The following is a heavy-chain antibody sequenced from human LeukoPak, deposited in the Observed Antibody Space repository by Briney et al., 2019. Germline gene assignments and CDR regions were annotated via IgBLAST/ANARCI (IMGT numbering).Heavy chain of an antibody. J-gene: IGHJ4*02. D-gene: IGHD3-10*01. CDR2: MNPNSGNT. CDR3: ARANYYGSGKKDLDY. CDR1: GYTFTTYD. Sequence: GASVKVSCKASGYTFTTYDINWVRQATGQGLEWMGWMNPNSGNTGYAQKFQGRVTLTRNTSMSTAYMELSSLRSEDTAVYYCARANYYGSGKKDLDYWGQGTLVTVSS. V-gene: IGHV1-8*01.